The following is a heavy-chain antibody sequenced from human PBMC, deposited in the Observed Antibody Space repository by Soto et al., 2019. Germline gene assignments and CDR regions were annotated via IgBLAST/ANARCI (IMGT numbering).Heavy chain of an antibody. V-gene: IGHV3-21*01. D-gene: IGHD3-3*02. CDR1: GFTFSSYS. J-gene: IGHJ6*03. CDR3: ARVSDNHFWSGSNYYYMDV. CDR2: ISSSSSYI. Sequence: PGGSLRLSCAASGFTFSSYSMNWVRQAPGKGLEWVSSISSSSSYIYYADSVKGRFTISRDNAKNSLYLQMNSLRAEDTAVYYCARVSDNHFWSGSNYYYMDVWDKGTSVTVSS.